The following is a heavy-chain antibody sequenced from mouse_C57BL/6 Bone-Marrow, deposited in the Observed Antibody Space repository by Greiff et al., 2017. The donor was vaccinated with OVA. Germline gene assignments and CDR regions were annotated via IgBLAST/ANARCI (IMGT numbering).Heavy chain of an antibody. CDR3: ARAGYYYGREGYFDY. Sequence: EVQRVESGGGLVKPGGSLKLSCAASGFTFSSYAMSWVRQTPEKRLEWVATISDGGSYTYYPDNVKGRFTISRDNAKNNLYLQMSHLKSEDTAMYYCARAGYYYGREGYFDYWGQGTTLTVSS. CDR2: ISDGGSYT. V-gene: IGHV5-4*01. D-gene: IGHD1-1*01. J-gene: IGHJ2*01. CDR1: GFTFSSYA.